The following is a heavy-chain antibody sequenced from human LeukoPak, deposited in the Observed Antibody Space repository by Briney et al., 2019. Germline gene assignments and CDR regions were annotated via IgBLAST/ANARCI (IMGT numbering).Heavy chain of an antibody. CDR1: RFSLSNFW. D-gene: IGHD4-17*01. J-gene: IGHJ4*02. CDR3: VRDRSRTTVTRFDS. CDR2: INEDGSEK. Sequence: GGPLRLSCVASRFSLSNFWMIWLRQAPGKGLEWVANINEDGSEKNYVDSVKGRFTISRDNAKNSLYLQMNSLRAEDTAVYYCVRDRSRTTVTRFDSWGQGTLVTVSS. V-gene: IGHV3-7*01.